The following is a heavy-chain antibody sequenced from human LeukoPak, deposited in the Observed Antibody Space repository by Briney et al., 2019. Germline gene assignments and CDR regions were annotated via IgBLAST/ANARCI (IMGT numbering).Heavy chain of an antibody. CDR2: INQSGST. V-gene: IGHV4-34*01. J-gene: IGHJ5*01. CDR1: GGSFSGYS. Sequence: SDTLSLTCAVSGGSFSGYSWNWIRHPPGKGLEWIGEINQSGSTKYNPSLKSRVTISIDTSKSQFSMRLNSVTAADTALYYCARCDSGGWFFDSWGQGALVTVSS. D-gene: IGHD6-19*01. CDR3: ARCDSGGWFFDS.